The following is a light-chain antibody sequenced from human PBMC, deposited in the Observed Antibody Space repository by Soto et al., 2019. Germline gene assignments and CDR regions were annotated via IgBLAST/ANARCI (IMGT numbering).Light chain of an antibody. CDR1: QSVLHSSNNKNY. CDR2: WAF. V-gene: IGKV4-1*01. J-gene: IGKJ4*01. Sequence: DIVMTQSPDSLAVSLGERATINCKSSQSVLHSSNNKNYLAWYQQKPGQPPKLLISWAFTRDSGVPDRFSGSGSGTDFTLTISSLQAEDVAVYYCLQYFSTLSLTFGGGTKVEIK. CDR3: LQYFSTLSLT.